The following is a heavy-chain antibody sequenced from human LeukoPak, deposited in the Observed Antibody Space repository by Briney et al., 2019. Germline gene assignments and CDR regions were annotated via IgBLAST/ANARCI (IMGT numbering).Heavy chain of an antibody. CDR1: GYTFTTDD. D-gene: IGHD6-19*01. CDR3: ARVFGQWLAVD. J-gene: IGHJ4*02. Sequence: ASVKVSCKASGYTFTTDDINWVRQASGRGLEWMGLISPGTGKTRYPQKFQGRVTMTRDTSINTVYMELSSLRSEDTVIYYCARVFGQWLAVDWGQGTPVTVSS. CDR2: ISPGTGKT. V-gene: IGHV1-8*01.